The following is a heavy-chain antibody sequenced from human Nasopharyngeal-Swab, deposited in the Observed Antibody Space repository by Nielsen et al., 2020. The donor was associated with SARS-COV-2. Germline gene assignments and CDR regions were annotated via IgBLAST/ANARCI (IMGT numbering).Heavy chain of an antibody. Sequence: SLEISCAASGFTFDDYAMHWVRQAPGQGLEWISGINWNGGRIGYADSVKGRFTISRDNAKKSLYLQMNSLRPEDTALYYCTKATSLYYYDSSGYRPWYCDYWGQGTLVTVSS. CDR1: GFTFDDYA. D-gene: IGHD3-22*01. CDR3: TKATSLYYYDSSGYRPWYCDY. J-gene: IGHJ4*02. V-gene: IGHV3-9*01. CDR2: INWNGGRI.